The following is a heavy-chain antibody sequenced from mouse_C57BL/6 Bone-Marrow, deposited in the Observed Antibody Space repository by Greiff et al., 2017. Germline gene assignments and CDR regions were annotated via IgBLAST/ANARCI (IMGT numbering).Heavy chain of an antibody. CDR1: GFNIKDDY. CDR3: TTWSITTVVAPCDY. J-gene: IGHJ2*01. CDR2: IDPENGDT. Sequence: VQLQQSGAELVRPGASVKLSCTASGFNIKDDYMHWVKQRPEQGLEWIGWIDPENGDTEYASKFQGKATITADTSSNTAYLQLSSLTSEDTAVYYCTTWSITTVVAPCDYWGQGTTLTVSS. D-gene: IGHD1-1*01. V-gene: IGHV14-4*01.